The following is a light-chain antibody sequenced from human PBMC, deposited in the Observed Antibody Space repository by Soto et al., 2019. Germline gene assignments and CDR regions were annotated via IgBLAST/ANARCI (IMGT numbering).Light chain of an antibody. CDR2: AAS. Sequence: EVVLTQSPGTLSLSPGERATLSCRASQSVSSTYFAWYQQKPGQAPRLLMYAASRRETGIPDTFSGGGSGTDFTLTISRLEPEDFAVYYCQQYDSSPYSFGQGTKLEIK. CDR3: QQYDSSPYS. CDR1: QSVSSTY. J-gene: IGKJ2*03. V-gene: IGKV3-20*01.